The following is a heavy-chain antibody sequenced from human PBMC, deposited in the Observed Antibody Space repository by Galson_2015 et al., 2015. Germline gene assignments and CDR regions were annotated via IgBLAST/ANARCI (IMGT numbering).Heavy chain of an antibody. CDR3: ARDALPTDFGVVRGAFDI. D-gene: IGHD3-3*01. V-gene: IGHV1-46*01. CDR2: INPSGGST. Sequence: SVKVSCKASGYTFTSYYMHWVRQAPGQGLEWMGIINPSGGSTSYAQKFQGRVTMTRDTSTSTVYMELSSLRSEDTAVYYCARDALPTDFGVVRGAFDIWGQGTMVTVSS. CDR1: GYTFTSYY. J-gene: IGHJ3*02.